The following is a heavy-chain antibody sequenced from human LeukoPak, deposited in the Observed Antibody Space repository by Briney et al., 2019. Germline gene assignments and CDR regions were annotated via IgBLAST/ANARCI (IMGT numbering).Heavy chain of an antibody. V-gene: IGHV3-21*01. CDR2: ITSSSTYV. Sequence: GGSLRLSCEASGFSFSTYNMNWVRQAPGKRLEWLSSITSSSTYVFYADSVRGRFTISRDNAKNSLYLQIDSLRAEDTAVYYCAREGGSGWYSGWFDPWGQGTLVTVSS. D-gene: IGHD6-19*01. J-gene: IGHJ5*02. CDR1: GFSFSTYN. CDR3: AREGGSGWYSGWFDP.